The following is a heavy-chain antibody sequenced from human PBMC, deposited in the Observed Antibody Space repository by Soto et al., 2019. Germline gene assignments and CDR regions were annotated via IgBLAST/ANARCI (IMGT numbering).Heavy chain of an antibody. Sequence: GGSLRLSCAASGFTFSDYWMSWIRQTPGKGLEWVSYISKSGSNLYYADSVKGRFTISRDSAKNSLYLQMNSPRADDTAVYYCVRSKLEVGDAFEIWGRGTMVTVSS. V-gene: IGHV3-11*01. CDR2: ISKSGSNL. CDR1: GFTFSDYW. J-gene: IGHJ3*02. D-gene: IGHD6-13*01. CDR3: VRSKLEVGDAFEI.